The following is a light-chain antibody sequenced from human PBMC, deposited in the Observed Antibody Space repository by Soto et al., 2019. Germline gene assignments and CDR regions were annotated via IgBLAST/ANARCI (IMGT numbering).Light chain of an antibody. CDR2: GNT. Sequence: QSVLTQPPSASGTPGQRVTISCSGNTSNIGRSTVTWYQQFPGAAPKLLIYGNTQRPLGVPVRFSGSKSDTSASLAISGLQSEDEADYYCAAWDDSLNGYVFGTGTKLTVL. CDR1: TSNIGRST. V-gene: IGLV1-44*01. J-gene: IGLJ1*01. CDR3: AAWDDSLNGYV.